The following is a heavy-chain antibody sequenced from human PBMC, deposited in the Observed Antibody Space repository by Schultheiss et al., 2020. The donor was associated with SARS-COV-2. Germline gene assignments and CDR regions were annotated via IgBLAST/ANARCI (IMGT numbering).Heavy chain of an antibody. CDR3: AREYSSSPGGEPYYYYGLDV. J-gene: IGHJ6*02. V-gene: IGHV4-59*12. D-gene: IGHD6-6*01. Sequence: SQTLSLTCTVSGGSISSYYWSWIRQPPGKGLEWIGYIYDSGSTYYNPSLKSRVTISIDTSKNQFSLKLTSVTDADTAVYYCAREYSSSPGGEPYYYYGLDVWGQGTTVTVSS. CDR2: IYDSGST. CDR1: GGSISSYY.